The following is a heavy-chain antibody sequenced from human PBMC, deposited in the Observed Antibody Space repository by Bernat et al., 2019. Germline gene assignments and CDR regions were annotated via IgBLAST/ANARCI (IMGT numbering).Heavy chain of an antibody. CDR2: IIPILGIA. D-gene: IGHD1-26*01. CDR1: GGTFSSYA. V-gene: IGHV1-69*04. CDR3: ARDGWELFKFWFDP. Sequence: QVQLVQSGAEVKKPGSSVKVSCKASGGTFSSYAISWVRQAPGQWLEWMGRIIPILGIANYAQKCQGRVTITADKSTSTAYMELSSLRSEDTAVYYCARDGWELFKFWFDPWGQGTLVTVSS. J-gene: IGHJ5*02.